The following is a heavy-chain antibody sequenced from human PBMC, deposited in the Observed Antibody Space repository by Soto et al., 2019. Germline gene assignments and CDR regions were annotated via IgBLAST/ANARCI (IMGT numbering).Heavy chain of an antibody. CDR1: GGSISSGDYY. CDR3: ARGGGYSYGYFYYFDY. J-gene: IGHJ4*02. D-gene: IGHD5-18*01. V-gene: IGHV4-30-4*01. Sequence: SETLSLTCTVSGGSISSGDYYWSWIRQPPGKGLEWIGHIYYSGSTYYNPSLKSRVTISVDTSKNQFSLKLSSVTAADTAVYYCARGGGYSYGYFYYFDYWGQGTLVTVSS. CDR2: IYYSGST.